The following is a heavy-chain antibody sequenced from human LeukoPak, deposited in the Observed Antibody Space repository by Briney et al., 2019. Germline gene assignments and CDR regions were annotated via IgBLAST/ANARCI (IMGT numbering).Heavy chain of an antibody. D-gene: IGHD5-12*01. CDR2: TYSDGST. V-gene: IGHV3-53*01. Sequence: GGSLRLSCAASGFTVSSNYMNWVRQAPGKGLEWVSVTYSDGSTYYADSVRGRFTISRDNSKNTLYLQMNSLRAEDTAVFYCARGYGGYGYYFDYWGQGTLVIVSS. J-gene: IGHJ4*02. CDR3: ARGYGGYGYYFDY. CDR1: GFTVSSNY.